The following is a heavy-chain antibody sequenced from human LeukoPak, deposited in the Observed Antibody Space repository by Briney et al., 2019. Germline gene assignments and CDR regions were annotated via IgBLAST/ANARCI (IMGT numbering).Heavy chain of an antibody. CDR3: ARQPSTYYFDY. CDR2: IYHSGST. Sequence: PSETLSLXCAVSGYSISSGYYWGWIPQPPGKGLEWIGSIYHSGSTYYNPSLKSRVTISVDTSKNQFSLKLSSVTAADTAVYYCARQPSTYYFDYWGQGTLVTVSS. CDR1: GYSISSGYY. V-gene: IGHV4-38-2*01. J-gene: IGHJ4*02.